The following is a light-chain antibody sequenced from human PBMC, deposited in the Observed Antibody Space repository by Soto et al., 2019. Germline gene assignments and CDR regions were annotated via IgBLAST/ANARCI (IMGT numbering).Light chain of an antibody. J-gene: IGKJ1*01. Sequence: DIQMTQSPSSVSPTVGDRVTINFRASQGISKLAWYQQKPGKAPKLLIYAASSLQSGVPSRFRGSGSGTDFTLTISSLQPEDFSSYYCQQGNSFPWTFGQGNKVEIK. V-gene: IGKV1-12*01. CDR1: QGISK. CDR2: AAS. CDR3: QQGNSFPWT.